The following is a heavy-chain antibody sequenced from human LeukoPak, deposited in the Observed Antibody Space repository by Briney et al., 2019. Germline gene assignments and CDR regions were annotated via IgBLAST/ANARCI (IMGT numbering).Heavy chain of an antibody. V-gene: IGHV4-34*01. D-gene: IGHD3/OR15-3a*01. CDR2: INHSGST. CDR1: GGSFSGYY. Sequence: SETLSLTCAVYGGSFSGYYWSWIRQPPGKGLEWIGEINHSGSTNYNPSLKSRVTISVDTSKNQFSLKLSSVTAADTAVYYCASRHYDFWTGSPSDAFDIWGQGTMVTVSS. CDR3: ASRHYDFWTGSPSDAFDI. J-gene: IGHJ3*02.